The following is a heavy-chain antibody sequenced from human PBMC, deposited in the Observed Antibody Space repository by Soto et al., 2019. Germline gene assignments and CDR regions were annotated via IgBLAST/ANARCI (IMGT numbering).Heavy chain of an antibody. V-gene: IGHV3-11*01. Sequence: RLSCAASGFSFSDHYMNWIRQRPGKGLEWVAYISTSGVSMYYTDSVKGRFTISRDNAQKSLFLQMNSLRAEDTAVYYCARESPYEILAGYSKLYMDSWGQGTLVTVSS. CDR2: ISTSGVSM. CDR1: GFSFSDHY. J-gene: IGHJ4*02. D-gene: IGHD3-9*01. CDR3: ARESPYEILAGYSKLYMDS.